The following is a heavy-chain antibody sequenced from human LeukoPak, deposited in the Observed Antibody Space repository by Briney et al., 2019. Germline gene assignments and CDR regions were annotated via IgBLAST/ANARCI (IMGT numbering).Heavy chain of an antibody. CDR1: GYTFTGYY. CDR2: INPNTGGS. CDR3: ARDNGYHDF. Sequence: ASVKVSCKASGYTFTGYYLHWVRQAPGQGLEWMGWINPNTGGSHYAQKFQGRVAMTRDTSISIAYMELGRLTSDDTAVYYCARDNGYHDFWGQGSLVTVSS. D-gene: IGHD5-24*01. V-gene: IGHV1-2*02. J-gene: IGHJ4*02.